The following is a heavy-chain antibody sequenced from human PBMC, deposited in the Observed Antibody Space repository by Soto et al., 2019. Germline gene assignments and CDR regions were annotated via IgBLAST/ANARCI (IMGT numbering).Heavy chain of an antibody. D-gene: IGHD3-3*02. CDR2: INHSGST. Sequence: PSETLSLTCAVYGGSFSGYYWSWIRQPPGKGLEWIGEINHSGSTNYNPSLKSRVTISVDTSKNQFSLKLSSVTAADTAVYYCARVSTWYYGMDVWGHGTTVTVSS. V-gene: IGHV4-34*01. CDR3: ARVSTWYYGMDV. J-gene: IGHJ6*02. CDR1: GGSFSGYY.